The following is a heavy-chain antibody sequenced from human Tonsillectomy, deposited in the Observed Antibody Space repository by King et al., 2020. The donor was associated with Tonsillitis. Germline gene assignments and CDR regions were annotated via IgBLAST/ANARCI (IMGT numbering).Heavy chain of an antibody. V-gene: IGHV3-49*03. CDR1: GFTFGDYA. CDR3: TRVYYDFWSGYSPLDY. Sequence: VQLVESGGGLVQPGRSLRLSCTASGFTFGDYAMSWFRQAPGKGLEWVGFIRSKAYGGTTEYAASVKGRITISRYDSKSIAYLQMNSLKTEDTAVYYCTRVYYDFWSGYSPLDYWGQGTLVTVSS. J-gene: IGHJ4*02. CDR2: IRSKAYGGTT. D-gene: IGHD3-3*01.